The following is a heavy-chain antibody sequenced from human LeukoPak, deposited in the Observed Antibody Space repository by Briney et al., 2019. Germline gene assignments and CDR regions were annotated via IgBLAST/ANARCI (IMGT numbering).Heavy chain of an antibody. V-gene: IGHV1-18*01. CDR2: ISAYNGNT. J-gene: IGHJ4*02. D-gene: IGHD3-22*01. CDR1: GYTFTSYG. CDR3: ARGGYYYDSSGYSDY. Sequence: GASVKVSCKASGYTFTSYGISWVRQAPGQGLEWMGWISAYNGNTNYEQKLQGRVTMTTDTSTSTSYMELRSLRSDDTAVYYCARGGYYYDSSGYSDYWGQGTLVTVSS.